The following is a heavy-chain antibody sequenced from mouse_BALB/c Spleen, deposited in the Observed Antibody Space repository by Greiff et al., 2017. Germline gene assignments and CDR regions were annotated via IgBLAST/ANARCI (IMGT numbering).Heavy chain of an antibody. J-gene: IGHJ2*01. V-gene: IGHV1-69*02. Sequence: QVQLQQPGAELVRPGASVKLSCKASGFTFTSYWINWVKQRPGQGLEWIGNIYPSDSYTNYNQKFKDKATLTVDKSSSTAYMQLSSPTSEDSAVYYCTRDYKWGQGTTLTVSS. D-gene: IGHD2-13*01. CDR3: TRDYK. CDR2: IYPSDSYT. CDR1: GFTFTSYW.